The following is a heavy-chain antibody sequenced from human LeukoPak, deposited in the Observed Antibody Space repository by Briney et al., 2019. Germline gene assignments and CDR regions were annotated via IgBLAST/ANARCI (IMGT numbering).Heavy chain of an antibody. CDR2: ISSSGSTI. V-gene: IGHV3-11*01. D-gene: IGHD3-22*01. J-gene: IGHJ2*01. CDR3: AKTPFRNYYDSSGCYPVPDYWYFDL. Sequence: GGSLRLSCAASGFTFSDYYMSWIRQAPGKGLEWVSYISSSGSTIYYADSVKGRFTISRDNAKNSLYLQTNSLRAEDTALYYCAKTPFRNYYDSSGCYPVPDYWYFDLWGRGTLVTVSS. CDR1: GFTFSDYY.